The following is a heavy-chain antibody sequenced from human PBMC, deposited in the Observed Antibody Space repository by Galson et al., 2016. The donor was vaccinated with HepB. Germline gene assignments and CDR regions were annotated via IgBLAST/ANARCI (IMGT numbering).Heavy chain of an antibody. J-gene: IGHJ4*01. V-gene: IGHV6-1*01. Sequence: AISGDSVSSTSAGWSWVRQSPSRGLEWLGRTFYRSKWYYDYAIPVRSRITINPDTSKNQFSLQLISVTPEDTAVYYCARGGLVRGAHGGSFDSWGQGTLVTVSS. CDR2: TFYRSKWYY. D-gene: IGHD3-10*01. CDR3: ARGGLVRGAHGGSFDS. CDR1: GDSVSSTSAG.